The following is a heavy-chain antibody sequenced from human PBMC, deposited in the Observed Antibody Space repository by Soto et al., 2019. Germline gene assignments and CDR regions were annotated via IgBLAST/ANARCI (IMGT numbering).Heavy chain of an antibody. D-gene: IGHD3-3*01. V-gene: IGHV3-23*01. CDR1: GFTFSSYA. CDR2: ISGSGGST. J-gene: IGHJ5*02. CDR3: ANSKPLGYDFWGGYYNWFYP. Sequence: PGGSLRLSCAASGFTFSSYAMSWVRQAPGKGLEWVSAISGSGGSTYYADSVKGRFTISRDNSKNTLYLQMNSLRAEDTAVYYCANSKPLGYDFWGGYYNWFYPWAQGTLVTVSS.